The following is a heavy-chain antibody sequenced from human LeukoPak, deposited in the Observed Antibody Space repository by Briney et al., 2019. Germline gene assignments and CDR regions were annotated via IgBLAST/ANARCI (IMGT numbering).Heavy chain of an antibody. CDR1: GFTVSSNY. D-gene: IGHD2/OR15-2a*01. J-gene: IGHJ4*02. CDR2: IYSGGST. V-gene: IGHV3-53*01. CDR3: AKRFRGTSGLYYFDS. Sequence: GSLRLSCAASGFTVSSNYMSWVRQAPGKGLEWVSVIYSGGSTYYAESVKGRFTISRDNSKNTLYLQMNSLRAEDTAVYYCAKRFRGTSGLYYFDSWGQGTLVTVSS.